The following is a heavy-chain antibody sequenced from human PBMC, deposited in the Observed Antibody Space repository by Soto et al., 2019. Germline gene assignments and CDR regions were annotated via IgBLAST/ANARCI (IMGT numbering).Heavy chain of an antibody. CDR3: AKRPASLVCFDY. CDR1: GFTFSNYD. D-gene: IGHD2-2*01. Sequence: GGSLRLSCAASGFTFSNYDMSWVRQAPGKGLEWVSTTSGGGGRIYYADSVKGRFTISRDNSKNTLYMQMNSLRAEDTAVYYCAKRPASLVCFDYWGQGTLVTVSS. V-gene: IGHV3-23*01. CDR2: TSGGGGRI. J-gene: IGHJ4*02.